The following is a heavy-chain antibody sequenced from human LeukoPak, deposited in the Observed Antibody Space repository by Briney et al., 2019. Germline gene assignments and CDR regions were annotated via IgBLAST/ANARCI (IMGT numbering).Heavy chain of an antibody. J-gene: IGHJ3*02. Sequence: GGSLRLSCAASGFTFSSYGMHWVRQAPGKGLEWVAFIRYDGSNKYYADSVKGRFTISRDNSKNTLYLQMNSLRAEDTAVYYCAKERVPLDAFDIWGQGTMVTVSS. CDR3: AKERVPLDAFDI. CDR2: IRYDGSNK. V-gene: IGHV3-30*02. CDR1: GFTFSSYG.